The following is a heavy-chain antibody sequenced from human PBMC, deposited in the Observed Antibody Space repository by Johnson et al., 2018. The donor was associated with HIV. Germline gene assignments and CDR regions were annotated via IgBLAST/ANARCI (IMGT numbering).Heavy chain of an antibody. Sequence: QVQLVESGGGLVKPGGSLRLSCVASGFTFSDYYMSWIRQAPGQGLEWVSYISSNGSIIYSSDSLHGRFTNSRDNAKNSLYLQRHSLRAVDTAVYYCARVRIGRENAFDIWGQGTMVTVSS. CDR1: GFTFSDYY. V-gene: IGHV3-11*04. CDR3: ARVRIGRENAFDI. CDR2: ISSNGSII. J-gene: IGHJ3*02. D-gene: IGHD1-26*01.